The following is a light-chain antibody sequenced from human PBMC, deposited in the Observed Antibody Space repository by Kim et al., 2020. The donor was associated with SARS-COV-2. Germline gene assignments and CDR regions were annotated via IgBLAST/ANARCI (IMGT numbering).Light chain of an antibody. V-gene: IGLV3-21*04. CDR3: QVWDGSTDHYV. CDR1: NIGSKG. J-gene: IGLJ1*01. CDR2: YDT. Sequence: ELTQPPSVSVAPGKTARITCGGNNIGSKGVHWYQQKPGQAPVLVIYYDTDRPSGIPERFSGSNSGNTATLTISRVDAGDEADYYCQVWDGSTDHYVFGSGTKVTVL.